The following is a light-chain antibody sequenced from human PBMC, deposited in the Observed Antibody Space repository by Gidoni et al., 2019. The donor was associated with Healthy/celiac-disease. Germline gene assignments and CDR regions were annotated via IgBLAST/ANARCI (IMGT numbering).Light chain of an antibody. V-gene: IGLV2-11*01. CDR3: CSHAGSYTYV. Sequence: QSALTPPRSVSGSPGQSVTISCTGTSSDVGGYNYVSWYQQHPGKAPKLMIYDVSKRPSGVPDRFSGSKSGNTASLTISGLQAEDEADYYCCSHAGSYTYVFGTGTKVTV. J-gene: IGLJ1*01. CDR1: SSDVGGYNY. CDR2: DVS.